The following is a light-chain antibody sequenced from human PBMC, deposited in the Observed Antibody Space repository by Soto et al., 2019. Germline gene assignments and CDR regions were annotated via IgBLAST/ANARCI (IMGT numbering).Light chain of an antibody. V-gene: IGKV3-15*01. Sequence: EIVMTQSPATLSVSPGESATLSCRASQSVNSNLAWYQQKPGQAPRLLIYGASTRATGIPARFSGSGSGTDFTLTISSLQSEDFAVYYCQQYNNWPPWTFGQGNKVEIK. CDR1: QSVNSN. CDR3: QQYNNWPPWT. CDR2: GAS. J-gene: IGKJ1*01.